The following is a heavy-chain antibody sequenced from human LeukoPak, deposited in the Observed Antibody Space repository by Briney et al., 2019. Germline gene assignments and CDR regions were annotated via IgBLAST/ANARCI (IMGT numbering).Heavy chain of an antibody. D-gene: IGHD2-21*01. CDR1: GFTFSSYS. CDR3: ARVYSDYFDY. CDR2: VSTSSIYI. V-gene: IGHV3-21*06. Sequence: GGSLRLSCAASGFTFSSYSMKWVRQAPGKGLEWVSSVSTSSIYIYYADSVKGRFTISRDNAKNSLYLQMNSLRAEDTAVYYCARVYSDYFDYWGQGTLVTVSS. J-gene: IGHJ4*02.